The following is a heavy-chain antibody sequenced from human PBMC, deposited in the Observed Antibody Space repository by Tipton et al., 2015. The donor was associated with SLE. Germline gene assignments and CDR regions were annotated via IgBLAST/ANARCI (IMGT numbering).Heavy chain of an antibody. J-gene: IGHJ4*02. CDR2: VFYSGSS. CDR3: ATYFYDATGYQSVDD. Sequence: TLSLTCAVSGGSSSGYYWTWIRQPPGKGLEWLAYVFYSGSSNFNRAHYNPSLMGRVTISVDTSKNQFSLHLTSVTSADTAVYYCATYFYDATGYQSVDDWGQGALVTVSS. D-gene: IGHD3-22*01. CDR1: GGSSSGYY. V-gene: IGHV4-59*01.